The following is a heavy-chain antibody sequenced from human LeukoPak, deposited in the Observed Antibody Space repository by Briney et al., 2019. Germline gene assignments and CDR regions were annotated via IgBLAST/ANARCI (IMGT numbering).Heavy chain of an antibody. V-gene: IGHV3-64*01. CDR1: GFTFSSYA. CDR3: ARERYYYYMDV. Sequence: GGSLRLSCAASGFTFSSYAMHRVRQAPGKGLEYVSAISCNGGRTYYANSVKGRFTISRDNSKNTLYLQMGSLRAEDMAVYYCARERYYYYMDVWGKGTTVTVSS. CDR2: ISCNGGRT. J-gene: IGHJ6*03.